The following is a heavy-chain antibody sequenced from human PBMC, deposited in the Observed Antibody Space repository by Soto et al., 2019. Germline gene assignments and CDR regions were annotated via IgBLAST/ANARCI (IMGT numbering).Heavy chain of an antibody. CDR1: GFTFSSYW. CDR3: ARVKTYYYDSSGYYPPYYFDY. V-gene: IGHV3-74*01. CDR2: INSDESST. D-gene: IGHD3-22*01. J-gene: IGHJ4*02. Sequence: GGSLRLSCAASGFTFSSYWMHWVRQAPGKGLVWVSRINSDESSTSYADSVKGRFTISRDNAKNTLYLQMNSLRAEDTAVYYCARVKTYYYDSSGYYPPYYFDYWGQGTLVTVSS.